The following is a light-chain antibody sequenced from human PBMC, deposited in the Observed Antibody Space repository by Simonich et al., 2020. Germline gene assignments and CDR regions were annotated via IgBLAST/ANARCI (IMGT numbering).Light chain of an antibody. CDR3: AAWDDSLDGVV. CDR1: SSNIRSNT. Sequence: QSVLTQPPSASGTPGQRVTISCSGSSSNIRSNTVNWYQQLPGTAPKRLKYRKNQRPSGVPDRFSGSKSGTSSSLAISGLQSEEEADYYCAAWDDSLDGVVFGGGTKLTVL. V-gene: IGLV1-44*01. CDR2: RKN. J-gene: IGLJ2*01.